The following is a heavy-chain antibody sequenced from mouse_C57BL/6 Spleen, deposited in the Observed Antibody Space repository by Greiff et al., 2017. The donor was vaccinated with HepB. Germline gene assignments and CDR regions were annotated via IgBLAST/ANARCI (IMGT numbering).Heavy chain of an antibody. CDR2: IHPNSGST. CDR1: GYTFTSYW. D-gene: IGHD1-1*01. CDR3: ARTYGSEAMDY. Sequence: QVQLQQPGAELVKPGASVKLSCKASGYTFTSYWMHWVKQRPGQGLEWIGMIHPNSGSTNYNEKFKSKATLTVDKSSSTAYMQLSSLASEDSAVYYCARTYGSEAMDYWGQGTSVTVSS. V-gene: IGHV1-64*01. J-gene: IGHJ4*01.